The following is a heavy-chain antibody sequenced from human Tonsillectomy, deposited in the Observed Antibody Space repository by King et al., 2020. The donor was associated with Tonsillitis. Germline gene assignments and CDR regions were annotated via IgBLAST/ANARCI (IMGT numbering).Heavy chain of an antibody. Sequence: QLQESGPGLVKPSETLSLTCTVSGGSISSYYWSWIRQPPGKGLEWIGYIYYSGSTNYNPSLKSRVTISVDTSKIQFSLKLSSVTAADTAVYYCARESGGYYGSSGGEGAFDIWGQGTMVTVSS. CDR2: IYYSGST. D-gene: IGHD3-22*01. CDR1: GGSISSYY. V-gene: IGHV4-59*01. J-gene: IGHJ3*02. CDR3: ARESGGYYGSSGGEGAFDI.